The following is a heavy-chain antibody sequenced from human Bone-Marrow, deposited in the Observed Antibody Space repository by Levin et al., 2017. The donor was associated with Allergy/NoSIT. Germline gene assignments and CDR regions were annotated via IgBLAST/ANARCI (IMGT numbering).Heavy chain of an antibody. CDR2: IYYTGST. V-gene: IGHV4-59*08. Sequence: PSQTLSLTCSVTGGSINNYYWSWIRQPPGKGLEWIGYIYYTGSTTYNPSLNSRVTISVDRSKHQLSLNLYSVTTPDTAVYYGARQAGIAMGDGFDIWGQGTLVTVSS. D-gene: IGHD6-13*01. CDR3: ARQAGIAMGDGFDI. CDR1: GGSINNYY. J-gene: IGHJ3*02.